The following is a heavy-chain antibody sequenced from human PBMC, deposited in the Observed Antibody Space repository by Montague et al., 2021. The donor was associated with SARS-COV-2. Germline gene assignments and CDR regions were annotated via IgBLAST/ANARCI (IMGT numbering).Heavy chain of an antibody. CDR2: IDWEEDK. Sequence: PALVKPSQTLTLTCTFSGFSLTTIAMWVSWILQPPGKAPNWLARIDWEEDKHYNASLKTRLTISKDTSKNHVVLTMTNMDPVNTRTYYCARSGQPAGNYASLGYYGLDVWGRGTTVIVSS. CDR3: ARSGQPAGNYASLGYYGLDV. D-gene: IGHD1-26*01. CDR1: GFSLTTIAMW. J-gene: IGHJ6*02. V-gene: IGHV2-70*11.